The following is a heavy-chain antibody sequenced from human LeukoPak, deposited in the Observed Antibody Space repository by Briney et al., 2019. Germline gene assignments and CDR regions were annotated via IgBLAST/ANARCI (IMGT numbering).Heavy chain of an antibody. D-gene: IGHD4-17*01. CDR2: INPSGGST. Sequence: GASVKVSCKASGYTFTSYYMHWVRQAPGQGLEWMGIINPSGGSTSYAQKFQGRVTITRDTSASTAYMELSSLRSEDTAVHYCAREGRYGDYSSYWGQGTLVTVSS. CDR3: AREGRYGDYSSY. CDR1: GYTFTSYY. J-gene: IGHJ4*02. V-gene: IGHV1-46*01.